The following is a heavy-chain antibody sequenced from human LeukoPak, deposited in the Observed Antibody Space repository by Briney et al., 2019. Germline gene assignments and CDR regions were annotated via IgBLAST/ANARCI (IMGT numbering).Heavy chain of an antibody. J-gene: IGHJ4*02. CDR3: AKDGGATVKGRSLYPFDY. D-gene: IGHD5-12*01. CDR2: ISRSDDSPNYTT. CDR1: GFTFSSYA. V-gene: IGHV3-23*01. Sequence: GGSLRLSCAASGFTFSSYAMSWVRQAPGKGLEWVSAISRSDDSPNYTTKYADSVTGRFTISRDNSKNTLYLQMNSLRAEDTAVYYCAKDGGATVKGRSLYPFDYWGQGTLVTVSS.